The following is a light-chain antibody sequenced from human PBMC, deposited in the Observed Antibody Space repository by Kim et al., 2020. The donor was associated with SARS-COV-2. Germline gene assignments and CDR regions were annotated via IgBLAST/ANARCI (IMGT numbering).Light chain of an antibody. V-gene: IGLV3-19*01. J-gene: IGLJ3*02. CDR3: NSRDSSGNHQV. Sequence: SSELTQDPAVSVALGQTVRITCQGDSLRSYYAGWYQQKPGQAPVLVIYGKNNRHTGISDRFSGSSSGNTASLTITGSQAEDEADYYCNSRDSSGNHQVFGGVTQLTVL. CDR2: GKN. CDR1: SLRSYY.